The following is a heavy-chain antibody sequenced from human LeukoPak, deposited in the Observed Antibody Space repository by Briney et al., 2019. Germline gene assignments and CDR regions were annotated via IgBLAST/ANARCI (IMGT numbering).Heavy chain of an antibody. D-gene: IGHD6-6*01. CDR2: IYYSGST. CDR1: GGSISSYY. V-gene: IGHV4-59*12. Sequence: SETLSLTCTVSGGSISSYYWSWIRQPPGKGLEWIGYIYYSGSTNYNPSLKSRVTISVDTSKNQFSLKLSSVTAADTAVYYCARGAYSSSSYSWFDYWGQGTLVTVSS. J-gene: IGHJ4*02. CDR3: ARGAYSSSSYSWFDY.